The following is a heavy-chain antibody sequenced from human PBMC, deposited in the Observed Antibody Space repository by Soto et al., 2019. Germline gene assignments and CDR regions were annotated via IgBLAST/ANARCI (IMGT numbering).Heavy chain of an antibody. J-gene: IGHJ5*02. CDR3: AREARYYDSRWFDP. D-gene: IGHD3-22*01. V-gene: IGHV1-69*01. CDR2: IIPIFGTA. CDR1: GGTFSSYA. Sequence: QVQLVQSGAEVKKPGSSVKVSCKASGGTFSSYAISWVRQAPGQGRESMAGIIPIFGTANYAQKFQGRVTITADESTSTAYMELSSLRSEDTAVYYCAREARYYDSRWFDPWGQGTLVTVSS.